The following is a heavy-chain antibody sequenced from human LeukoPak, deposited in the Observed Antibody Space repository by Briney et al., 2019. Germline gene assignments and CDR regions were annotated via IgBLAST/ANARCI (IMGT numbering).Heavy chain of an antibody. V-gene: IGHV3-23*01. Sequence: GGSLRLSCAASGFTFSTYSMSWVRQAPGKGLEWVSTIDVTTGISYYADSVKGRFTISRDNFQNTLFLQLNNLRVDDTAVYYCAKVNYYLPYLWGQGTLVTVSS. J-gene: IGHJ5*02. D-gene: IGHD3-22*01. CDR2: IDVTTGIS. CDR1: GFTFSTYS. CDR3: AKVNYYLPYL.